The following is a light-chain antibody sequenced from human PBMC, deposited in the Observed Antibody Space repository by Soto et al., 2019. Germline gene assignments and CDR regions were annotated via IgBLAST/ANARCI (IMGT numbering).Light chain of an antibody. J-gene: IGKJ1*01. CDR3: QQYDESFRT. Sequence: EIVLTQSPGTLSLSPGERATLSCRASQSVNSNYSAWYQQKPGQSPRVLMYGTSNRATGIPDRFSGSGSGTDFTLTISRLEHEDFAVYYCQQYDESFRTFGQGTKVEIK. CDR2: GTS. CDR1: QSVNSNY. V-gene: IGKV3-20*01.